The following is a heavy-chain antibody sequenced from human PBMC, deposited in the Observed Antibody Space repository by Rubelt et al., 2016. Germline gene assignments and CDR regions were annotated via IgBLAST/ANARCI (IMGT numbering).Heavy chain of an antibody. V-gene: IGHV3-23*01. J-gene: IGHJ4*02. D-gene: IGHD2-21*01. CDR1: GFTFSSYA. CDR2: ISNSGDST. CDR3: AKDADALVLGLLDY. Sequence: EVHLLESGGGLVQPAGSLRLSCAASGFTFSSYAMSWVRQAPGKGLEWVSAISNSGDSTYHTDSVKGRFTISRDNSKNTLYLQMNSLGAEDTAGYYCAKDADALVLGLLDYWGQGTLVTVSS.